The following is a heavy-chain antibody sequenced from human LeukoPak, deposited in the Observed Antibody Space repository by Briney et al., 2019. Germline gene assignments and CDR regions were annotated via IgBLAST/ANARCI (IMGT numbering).Heavy chain of an antibody. CDR2: INPSGGST. D-gene: IGHD6-13*01. CDR1: GYTFTYYY. CDR3: ARELRWQQLEGGAFDI. J-gene: IGHJ3*02. Sequence: ASVKVSFKASGYTFTYYYIHWVRQAPGQGLEWMGIINPSGGSTSYAQKFQGRVTMTRDTSTSTVYMELISLRSEDTAVYYCARELRWQQLEGGAFDIWGQGTMVTVSS. V-gene: IGHV1-46*01.